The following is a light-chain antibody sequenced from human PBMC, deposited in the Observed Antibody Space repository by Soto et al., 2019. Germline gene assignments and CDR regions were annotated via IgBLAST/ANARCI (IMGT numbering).Light chain of an antibody. CDR2: GAS. CDR3: QQYNNWPTT. J-gene: IGKJ1*01. CDR1: QSVSSN. V-gene: IGKV3-15*01. Sequence: EIVMTQSPATLSVSPGERATLSCRASQSVSSNLAWYPQKPGQAPRLLIYGASTRATGIPARFSGSGSGTEFTLTISSLQSEDFAVYYCQQYNNWPTTFGQGTKVEIK.